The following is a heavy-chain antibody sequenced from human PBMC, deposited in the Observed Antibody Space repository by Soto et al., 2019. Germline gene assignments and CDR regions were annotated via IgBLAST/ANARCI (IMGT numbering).Heavy chain of an antibody. CDR2: IRSKANSYAT. J-gene: IGHJ4*02. CDR1: GFTFSGSA. CDR3: TRSALHYYGSGRYRYFDY. V-gene: IGHV3-73*01. D-gene: IGHD3-10*01. Sequence: GGSLRLSCAASGFTFSGSAMHWVRQASGKGLEWVGRIRSKANSYATAYAASVKGRFTISRDDSKNTAYLQMNSLKTEDTGVDYCTRSALHYYGSGRYRYFDYWGQGTLVTVSS.